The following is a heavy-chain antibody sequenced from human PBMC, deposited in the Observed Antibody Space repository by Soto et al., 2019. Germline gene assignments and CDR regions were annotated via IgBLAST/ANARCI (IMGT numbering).Heavy chain of an antibody. D-gene: IGHD3-22*01. V-gene: IGHV3-48*01. CDR1: GFTFSSYS. Sequence: EVQLVESVGGLVQPGGPLRLSCAASGFTFSSYSMNWVRQAPGKVLEWVSYISSSSSTRYYADSVKGRFTISRDNAKNSLYVQMNSVRVEDTTLYYCAREYYYDRSDIPAYVQHWGQDTLVTVSS. CDR3: AREYYYDRSDIPAYVQH. CDR2: ISSSSSTR. J-gene: IGHJ1*01.